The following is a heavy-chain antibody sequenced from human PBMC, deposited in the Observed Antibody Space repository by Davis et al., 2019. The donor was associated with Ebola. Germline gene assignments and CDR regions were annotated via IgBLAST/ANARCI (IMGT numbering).Heavy chain of an antibody. CDR3: ARDIGYSDGWPDYYYYGMDV. CDR1: VITFSSYA. V-gene: IGHV3-23*01. Sequence: GESLKISCTDSVITFSSYAMTWVRQAPGKGLEWVSAISGSGGSTSYADSVKGRFTISRDNSKNTLNLQMNSLRAEDTAIYYCARDIGYSDGWPDYYYYGMDVWGQGTTVTVSS. J-gene: IGHJ6*02. CDR2: ISGSGGST. D-gene: IGHD6-19*01.